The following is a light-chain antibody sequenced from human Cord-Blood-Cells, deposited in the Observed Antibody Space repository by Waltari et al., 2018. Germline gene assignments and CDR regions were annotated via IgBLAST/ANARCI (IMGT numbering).Light chain of an antibody. V-gene: IGLV2-23*01. J-gene: IGLJ3*02. CDR2: EGS. CDR3: CSYAGSSTWV. Sequence: QSALTQPASVSGSPGQSITISCTGTSSDVGGYNYVSWYQQHPGKAPKLMIYEGSKRPSGVSNRFSGSKSGNTASLTISGLQAEDEADYYCCSYAGSSTWVSGGGTKLTVL. CDR1: SSDVGGYNY.